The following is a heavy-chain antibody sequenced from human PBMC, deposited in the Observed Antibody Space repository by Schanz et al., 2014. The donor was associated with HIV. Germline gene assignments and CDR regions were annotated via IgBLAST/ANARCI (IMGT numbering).Heavy chain of an antibody. CDR2: IWYDGTNK. J-gene: IGHJ5*02. CDR3: AREYYSRNWNWFDP. Sequence: QVQLVESGGGVVQPGRSLRLSCAASRFTFSNFGMHWVRQAPGKGLEWVGVIWYDGTNKYYADSVKGRFTVSRDNSKNMLYLQMNSLRAEDTAVYYCAREYYSRNWNWFDPWGQGTLVTVSS. D-gene: IGHD6-13*01. V-gene: IGHV3-33*08. CDR1: RFTFSNFG.